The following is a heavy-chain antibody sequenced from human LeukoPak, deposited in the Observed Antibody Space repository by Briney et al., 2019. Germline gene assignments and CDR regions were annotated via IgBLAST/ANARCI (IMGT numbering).Heavy chain of an antibody. D-gene: IGHD1-1*01. CDR1: GGSLSGLY. J-gene: IGHJ6*04. CDR3: ARDGSVAEYKLDYIYLDL. Sequence: PSETLSLTCAVYGGSLSGLYCSWIRQPPRKGRGWNGEINHIGSTTYNTTLRRRVTLSVETSKNQSSLRLSSVTAAARAVYYCARDGSVAEYKLDYIYLDLWRKGTTVTISS. CDR2: INHIGST. V-gene: IGHV4-34*01.